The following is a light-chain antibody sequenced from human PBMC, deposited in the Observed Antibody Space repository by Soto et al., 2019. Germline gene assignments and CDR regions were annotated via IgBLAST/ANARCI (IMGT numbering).Light chain of an antibody. CDR1: QSVSSN. V-gene: IGKV3-11*01. CDR3: QQRSNSPRT. CDR2: DAS. Sequence: EILMTQSPATLSVSPGERATLSCRASQSVSSNLAWHQQKPGQAPRMLMYDASTRATGIPARFSGSGSGTDFTLTISSLAPEDFEVYYCQQRSNSPRTFGQGTKVDIK. J-gene: IGKJ1*01.